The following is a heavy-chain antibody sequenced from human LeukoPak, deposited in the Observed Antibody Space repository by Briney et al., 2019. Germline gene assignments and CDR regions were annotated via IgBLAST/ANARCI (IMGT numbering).Heavy chain of an antibody. CDR3: ARCLHYYGCLGYFDY. Sequence: SQTLSLTCAISGDSVSSNSAAWHWIRQSPSRGLEWLGRTYYMSKWYNEYAVSVKSRITINPDTSKNQFSLQLNSVTPEDTAVYYCARCLHYYGCLGYFDYWGQGTLVTVSS. D-gene: IGHD3-10*01. CDR2: TYYMSKWYN. V-gene: IGHV6-1*01. CDR1: GDSVSSNSAA. J-gene: IGHJ4*02.